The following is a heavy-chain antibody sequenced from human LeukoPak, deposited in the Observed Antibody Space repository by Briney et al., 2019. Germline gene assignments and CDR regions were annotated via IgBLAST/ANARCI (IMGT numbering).Heavy chain of an antibody. V-gene: IGHV4-61*01. CDR1: GGSISGSSYF. CDR2: IYYSGST. Sequence: SSETLSLTCAVSGGSISGSSYFWGWIRQPPGKGLEWIGYIYYSGSTNYNPSLKSRVTISVDTSKNQFSLKLSSVTAADTAVYYCARDRPGSSGSPDVWGQGTTVTVSS. D-gene: IGHD3-10*01. CDR3: ARDRPGSSGSPDV. J-gene: IGHJ6*02.